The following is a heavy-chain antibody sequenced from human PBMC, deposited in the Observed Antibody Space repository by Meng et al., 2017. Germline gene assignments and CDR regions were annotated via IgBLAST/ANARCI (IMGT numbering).Heavy chain of an antibody. CDR1: GGSISSYY. J-gene: IGHJ4*02. CDR2: IYYSGST. CDR3: ARVRYSYGYDY. Sequence: SETLSLTCTVSGGSISSYYWSWIRQPPGKGLEWIGYIYYSGSTNYNPSLKSRVTISVDTSKNQFSLKLSSVTAADTAVYYCARVRYSYGYDYWGQGTQVNVSS. V-gene: IGHV4-59*01. D-gene: IGHD5-18*01.